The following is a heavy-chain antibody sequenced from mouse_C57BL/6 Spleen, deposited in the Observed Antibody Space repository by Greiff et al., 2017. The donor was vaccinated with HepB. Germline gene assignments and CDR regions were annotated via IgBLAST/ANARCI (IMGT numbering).Heavy chain of an antibody. CDR3: TRPLYYDGFAY. Sequence: QVQLQQSGAELVRPGASVTLSCKASGYTFTDYEMHWVKQTPVHGLEWIRAIDPETGGTAYNQKFKGKAILTADKSSSTAYMELRSLTSEDSAVYYCTRPLYYDGFAYWGQGTLVTVSA. V-gene: IGHV1-15*01. J-gene: IGHJ3*01. D-gene: IGHD2-4*01. CDR1: GYTFTDYE. CDR2: IDPETGGT.